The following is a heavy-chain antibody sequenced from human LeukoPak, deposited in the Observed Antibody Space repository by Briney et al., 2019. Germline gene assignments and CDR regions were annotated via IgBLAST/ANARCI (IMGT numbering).Heavy chain of an antibody. Sequence: PGGSLRLSCAASGFTFGSYWMNWVRQAPGKGLEWVANIKQDGSEKYYVDSVKGRFTISRDNAKNSLYLQMNSLRAEDTAVYYCARSQNIAVTNTGFYYWGQGTLVTVSS. D-gene: IGHD6-19*01. CDR3: ARSQNIAVTNTGFYY. V-gene: IGHV3-7*01. CDR1: GFTFGSYW. CDR2: IKQDGSEK. J-gene: IGHJ4*02.